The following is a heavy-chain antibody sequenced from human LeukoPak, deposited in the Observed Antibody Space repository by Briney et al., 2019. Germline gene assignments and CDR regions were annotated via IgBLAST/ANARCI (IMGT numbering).Heavy chain of an antibody. CDR2: IYHSGRT. CDR3: AREAGDNWFDP. V-gene: IGHV4-38-2*02. CDR1: GYSISSGYY. D-gene: IGHD3-10*01. J-gene: IGHJ5*02. Sequence: PSETLSLTCTVSGYSISSGYYWGWIRQPPGKGLEWIGSIYHSGRTSYNPSLKSRVTISVDTSENQFSLKLSSVTAADTAVFYCAREAGDNWFDPWGQGILVTVSS.